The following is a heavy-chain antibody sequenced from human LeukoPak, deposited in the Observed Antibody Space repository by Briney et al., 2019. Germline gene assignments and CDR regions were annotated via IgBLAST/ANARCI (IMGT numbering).Heavy chain of an antibody. CDR3: ASEESVGYYYDSSGYSLFDY. V-gene: IGHV1-69*04. CDR2: IIPILGIA. Sequence: GSSVKVSCKASGGTFSSYAISRVRQAPGQGLEWMGRIIPILGIANYAQKFQGRVTITADESTSTAYMELSSLRSEDTAVYYCASEESVGYYYDSSGYSLFDYWGQGTLVTVSS. CDR1: GGTFSSYA. J-gene: IGHJ4*02. D-gene: IGHD3-22*01.